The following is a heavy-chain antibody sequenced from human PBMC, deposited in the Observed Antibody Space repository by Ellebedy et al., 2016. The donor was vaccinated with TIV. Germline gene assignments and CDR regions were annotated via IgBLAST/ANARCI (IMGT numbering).Heavy chain of an antibody. J-gene: IGHJ4*02. CDR2: FYYSVNT. Sequence: GSLRLSCAVSGVSISSSYWTWIRQPPGRALECIGYFYYSVNTNYSPSLKSRVTISVDTSKNQFSLKLSSVTAADTAVYFCATYTMGRLEYWGQGTLVTVSS. CDR3: ATYTMGRLEY. CDR1: GVSISSSY. D-gene: IGHD1-1*01. V-gene: IGHV4-59*08.